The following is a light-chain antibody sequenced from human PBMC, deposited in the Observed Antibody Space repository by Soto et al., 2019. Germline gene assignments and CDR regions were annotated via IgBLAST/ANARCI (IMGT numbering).Light chain of an antibody. Sequence: QSALTQPASVSGSPGQSITISCTGTSSDVGGYNYVSWYQQHPGKAPKLMIYDVSNRPSGVPERFSGSKSGTSASLAISGLQSEDEADYYCSAWDDRLNGMVFGGGTKLTVL. J-gene: IGLJ2*01. CDR2: DVS. V-gene: IGLV2-14*01. CDR3: SAWDDRLNGMV. CDR1: SSDVGGYNY.